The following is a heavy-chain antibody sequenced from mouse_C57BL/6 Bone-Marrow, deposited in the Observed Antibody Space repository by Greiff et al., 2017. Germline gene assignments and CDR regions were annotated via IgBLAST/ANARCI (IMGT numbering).Heavy chain of an antibody. J-gene: IGHJ4*01. CDR3: ARQRTAQATPYAMDY. Sequence: EVKLMESGGGLVKPGGSLKLSCAASGFTFSSYTMSWVRQTPEKRLEWVATISGGGGNTYYPDSVKGRFTISRDNAKNTLYLQMSSLRSEDTALYYCARQRTAQATPYAMDYWGQGTSVTVSS. V-gene: IGHV5-9*01. CDR2: ISGGGGNT. D-gene: IGHD3-2*02. CDR1: GFTFSSYT.